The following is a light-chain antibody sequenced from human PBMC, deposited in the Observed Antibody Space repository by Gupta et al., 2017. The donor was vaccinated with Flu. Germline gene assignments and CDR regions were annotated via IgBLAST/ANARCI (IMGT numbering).Light chain of an antibody. CDR2: AAS. CDR3: QQSDSTLGLT. CDR1: QSLRSY. V-gene: IGKV1-39*01. J-gene: IGKJ4*01. Sequence: DIQMTQSPSSLSASVGDRVTITCRASQSLRSYLNWYQQKPGKAPKLLIFAASSLQSGVSSRFSGSGSGTEFTLTIRSLQPEDFATYFCQQSDSTLGLTFGGGTKVEMK.